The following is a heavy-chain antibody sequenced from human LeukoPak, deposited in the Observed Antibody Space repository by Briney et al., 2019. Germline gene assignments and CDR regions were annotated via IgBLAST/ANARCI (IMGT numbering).Heavy chain of an antibody. CDR2: IFPRDTYI. V-gene: IGHV5-10-1*01. CDR1: GYSFYSYW. Sequence: GESLKISRKGSGYSFYSYWISWVRQMPGKGLEWMGSIFPRDTYINYSPYFQGHVTISADKSINTAYMQWSSLKASDSAMYYCARHVPQSDYPRHLDYWGQGTLVTVSS. CDR3: ARHVPQSDYPRHLDY. D-gene: IGHD4-17*01. J-gene: IGHJ4*02.